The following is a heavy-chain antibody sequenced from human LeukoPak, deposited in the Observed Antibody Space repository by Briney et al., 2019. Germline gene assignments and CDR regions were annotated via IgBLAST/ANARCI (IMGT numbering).Heavy chain of an antibody. Sequence: GASVKVSCKASGYTFTSYYMHWVRQAPGQGLEWMGIINPSGGSTSYAQKFQGRVTMTRDTSTSTVYMELSSLRSEDTAVYYCARDIGSSSSAHYYFDYWGQGTLVTVFS. CDR3: ARDIGSSSSAHYYFDY. V-gene: IGHV1-46*01. J-gene: IGHJ4*02. CDR2: INPSGGST. CDR1: GYTFTSYY. D-gene: IGHD6-13*01.